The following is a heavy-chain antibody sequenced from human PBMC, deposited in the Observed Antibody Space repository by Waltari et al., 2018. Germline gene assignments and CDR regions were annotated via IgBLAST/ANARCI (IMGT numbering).Heavy chain of an antibody. V-gene: IGHV3-30-3*01. D-gene: IGHD3-22*01. Sequence: QVQLVESGGGVVQPGRSRRLSCAASGFDFGSYAMHWVSRAPGKGLDWVSFMGFDGNNKYFGDSVRGRFSSSGENSKNTLFLDLNSLRVEDTAVYYCARVSRPHYDNSGAYYEYWGQGTLVTVSS. CDR2: MGFDGNNK. CDR1: GFDFGSYA. CDR3: ARVSRPHYDNSGAYYEY. J-gene: IGHJ1*01.